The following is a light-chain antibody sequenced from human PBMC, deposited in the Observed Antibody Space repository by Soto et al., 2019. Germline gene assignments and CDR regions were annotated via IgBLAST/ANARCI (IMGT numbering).Light chain of an antibody. CDR1: SSNIGAGYD. J-gene: IGLJ1*01. CDR3: QSYDSSLSGFYV. CDR2: GNS. V-gene: IGLV1-40*01. Sequence: QSALTQPPSVSGAPGQRVTISCTGSSSNIGAGYDVHWYQQLPGTAPKLLIYGNSNRPSGVPDRFSGSKSGTSASLAITGLQAEDEADYSCQSYDSSLSGFYVFGTGTKVPS.